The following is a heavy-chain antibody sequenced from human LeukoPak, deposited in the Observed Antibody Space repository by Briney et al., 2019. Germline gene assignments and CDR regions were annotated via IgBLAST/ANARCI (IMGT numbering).Heavy chain of an antibody. CDR2: ISSSSYI. CDR3: AILEWPRYYYYMDV. V-gene: IGHV3-21*03. Sequence: GSLSLSCAASGFTFSSYSLYWVRQAPPKGLEWVSSISSSSYIYYSDSVKGRFTISRDNATNSLYLQMNSLRAEDTAVYYCAILEWPRYYYYMDVWGKGTAVTVSS. CDR1: GFTFSSYS. D-gene: IGHD3-3*01. J-gene: IGHJ6*03.